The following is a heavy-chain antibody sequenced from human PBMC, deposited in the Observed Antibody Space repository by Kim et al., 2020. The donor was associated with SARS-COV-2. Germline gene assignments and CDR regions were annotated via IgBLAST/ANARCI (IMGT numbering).Heavy chain of an antibody. V-gene: IGHV3-23*01. CDR3: AKDYYGSGGTNWFDA. J-gene: IGHJ5*02. Sequence: DPVKGRFTISRDNSKNTLNLQMNSLRAEDTAVYYCAKDYYGSGGTNWFDAWGQGTLVTVSS. D-gene: IGHD3-10*01.